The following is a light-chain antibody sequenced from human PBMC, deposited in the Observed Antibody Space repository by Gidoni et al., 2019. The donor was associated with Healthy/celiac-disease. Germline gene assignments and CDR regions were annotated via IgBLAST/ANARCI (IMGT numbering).Light chain of an antibody. Sequence: DLQMPQSPSSLSASVGDIVTITCLASQSISSYFNWYQQKPGKAPKLLIYAASSLQSGVTSRFSGSGSGTDCNLTIRSLKTEEFATYYCQQSYSTNNTFGPGTKVDIK. CDR1: QSISSY. CDR3: QQSYSTNNT. V-gene: IGKV1-39*01. J-gene: IGKJ3*01. CDR2: AAS.